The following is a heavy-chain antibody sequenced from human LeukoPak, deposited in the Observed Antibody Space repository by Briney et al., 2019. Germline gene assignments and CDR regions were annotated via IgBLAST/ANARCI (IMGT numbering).Heavy chain of an antibody. D-gene: IGHD3-10*01. CDR2: TSGSGSST. CDR3: AKSLGGSGSYRFGSFDY. Sequence: PGGSLRLSCAASGFTFSSDGMSWVRQAPRKGLEWVSGTSGSGSSTYYADSVKGRFTISRDNSKNTLYLQMNSLRAEDTAVYYCAKSLGGSGSYRFGSFDYWGQGTLVTVSS. J-gene: IGHJ4*02. V-gene: IGHV3-23*01. CDR1: GFTFSSDG.